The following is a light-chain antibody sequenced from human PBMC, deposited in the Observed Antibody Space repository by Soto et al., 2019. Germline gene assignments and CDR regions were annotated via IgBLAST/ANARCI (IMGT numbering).Light chain of an antibody. CDR3: QQYNNWVRT. CDR1: QSISSN. J-gene: IGKJ1*01. CDR2: DAS. Sequence: EIVMTQSPTTLSVSPGERATLFCRASQSISSNLAWYQQKPGQAPRLLIYDASTRATGLPARFSGSGSGTEFTLTISSLQSEDFAVYYCQQYNNWVRTFGQGTKVEIK. V-gene: IGKV3-15*01.